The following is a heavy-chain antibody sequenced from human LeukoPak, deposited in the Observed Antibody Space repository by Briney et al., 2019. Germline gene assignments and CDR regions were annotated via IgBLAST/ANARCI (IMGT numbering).Heavy chain of an antibody. CDR3: ARDRYYYYYGMDV. V-gene: IGHV3-66*01. Sequence: GGSLRLSCAAAGFTVSSNYMSWVRQAPGKGLEWVSVIYSGGSTYYADSVKGRFTISRDNSKNTLYLQMNSLRAEDTAVYYCARDRYYYYYGMDVWGQGTTVTVSS. CDR1: GFTVSSNY. J-gene: IGHJ6*02. CDR2: IYSGGST.